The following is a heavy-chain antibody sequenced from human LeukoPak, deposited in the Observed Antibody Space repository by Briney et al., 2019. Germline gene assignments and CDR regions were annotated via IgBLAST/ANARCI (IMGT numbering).Heavy chain of an antibody. V-gene: IGHV1-2*02. CDR1: GYTFTGFY. CDR3: ARGGDDSGLYFAY. D-gene: IGHD3-22*01. Sequence: ASVKVSCKASGYTFTGFYIHWVRQAPGQGLEWMAWINPQSGATNYAQKFKGRVTMTRDMSISTAYMDVTSLRSDDTAVYYCARGGDDSGLYFAYWGQGTLVTVSS. J-gene: IGHJ4*02. CDR2: INPQSGAT.